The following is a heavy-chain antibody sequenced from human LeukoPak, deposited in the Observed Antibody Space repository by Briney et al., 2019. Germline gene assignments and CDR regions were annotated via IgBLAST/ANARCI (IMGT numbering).Heavy chain of an antibody. CDR1: GYTFTSYG. CDR2: ISAYNGNT. D-gene: IGHD2-2*01. J-gene: IGHJ4*02. V-gene: IGHV1-18*01. CDR3: ARDVVVITTAIGADY. Sequence: ASVKVSCKASGYTFTSYGISWVRQAPGQGLEWMGWISAYNGNTNYAQKLQGRVTMTTDTSTSTAYMELRSLRSDDTAVYYCARDVVVITTAIGADYWGQGTVVTVSS.